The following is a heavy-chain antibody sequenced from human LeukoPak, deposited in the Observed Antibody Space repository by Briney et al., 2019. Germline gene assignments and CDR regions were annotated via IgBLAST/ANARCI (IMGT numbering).Heavy chain of an antibody. CDR1: GFTFSSAA. CDR3: AKGSRSIAVDNLCDY. D-gene: IGHD6-19*01. J-gene: IGHJ4*02. CDR2: ISSSGGST. Sequence: GGSLRLSCAASGFTFSSAAMSWVRQAPGKGLEWVSIISSSGGSTYYADSVKGRFIISRDNSKNTLYLQMNSLRAEDTAVYYCAKGSRSIAVDNLCDYWGQGSLVTVSS. V-gene: IGHV3-23*01.